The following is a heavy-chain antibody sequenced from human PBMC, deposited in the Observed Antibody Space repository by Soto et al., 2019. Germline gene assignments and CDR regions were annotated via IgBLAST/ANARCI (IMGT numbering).Heavy chain of an antibody. V-gene: IGHV4-30-4*01. D-gene: IGHD6-6*01. CDR1: GDSISSGDHY. CDR3: ARGAYSGSSSYFDY. Sequence: QVQLQESGPGLVKPSQTLSLTCTVSGDSISSGDHYWSWIRQPPGKGLEGIGYIYYSGTTYSRPYRQSRVTISVDTSKNQFSLKLNSVTGAETAVYDCARGAYSGSSSYFDYWGQGTLVPVSS. J-gene: IGHJ4*02. CDR2: IYYSGTT.